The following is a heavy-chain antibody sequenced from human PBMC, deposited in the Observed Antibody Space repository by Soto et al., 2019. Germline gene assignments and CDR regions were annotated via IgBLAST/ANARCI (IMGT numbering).Heavy chain of an antibody. CDR3: ASYLTKDNYYYYYGMDV. Sequence: TLSLTCTVSGGSISSGGYYWSWIRQHPGKGLEWIGYIYYSGSTYYNPSLKSRVTISVDTSKNQFSLKLSSVTAADTAVYYCASYLTKDNYYYYYGMDVWGQGTTVTVSS. V-gene: IGHV4-31*03. D-gene: IGHD3-9*01. CDR1: GGSISSGGYY. CDR2: IYYSGST. J-gene: IGHJ6*02.